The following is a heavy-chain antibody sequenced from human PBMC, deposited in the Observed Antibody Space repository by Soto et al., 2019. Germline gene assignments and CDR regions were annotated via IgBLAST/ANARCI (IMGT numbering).Heavy chain of an antibody. V-gene: IGHV1-69*02. J-gene: IGHJ4*02. CDR2: IIPILGIA. CDR1: GGTFSSYT. CDR3: ARSRYGDYSTYFGY. D-gene: IGHD4-17*01. Sequence: QVQLVQSGSEVKKPGSSVKVSCKACGGTFSSYTISWVRQAPGQGLEWMGRIIPILGIANYAQKFQGRVTITADKSTSTAYMELSSLRSEDTAVYYCARSRYGDYSTYFGYRGQGTLVTVSS.